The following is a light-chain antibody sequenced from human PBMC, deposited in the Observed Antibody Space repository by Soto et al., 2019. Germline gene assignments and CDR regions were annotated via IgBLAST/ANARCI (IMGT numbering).Light chain of an antibody. J-gene: IGKJ1*01. CDR3: QKYNSAPWT. V-gene: IGKV1-27*01. Sequence: DIQMTQSPSSLSASVGDRVTITCRASQGISNNLAWFQQRPGKVPKLLIYLATTLQSGVPSRFSGSGSGTDFTLTISSLQSEDVATYYCQKYNSAPWTFGQGTRVE. CDR2: LAT. CDR1: QGISNN.